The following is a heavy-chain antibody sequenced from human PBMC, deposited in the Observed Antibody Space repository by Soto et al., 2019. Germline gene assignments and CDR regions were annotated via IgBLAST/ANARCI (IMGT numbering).Heavy chain of an antibody. D-gene: IGHD3-22*01. CDR1: GYTFTSYY. CDR3: ARDDYYYDSSGYYRSRTSDFDY. CDR2: INPSGGST. V-gene: IGHV1-46*01. J-gene: IGHJ4*02. Sequence: ASVKVSCKASGYTFTSYYMHWVRQAPGQGLEWMGIINPSGGSTSYAQKFQGRVTMTRDTSTSTVYMELSSLRSEDTAVYYCARDDYYYDSSGYYRSRTSDFDYWGQGTLVTVSS.